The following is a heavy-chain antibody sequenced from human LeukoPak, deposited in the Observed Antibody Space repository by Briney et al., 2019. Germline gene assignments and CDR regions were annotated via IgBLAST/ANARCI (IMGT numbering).Heavy chain of an antibody. D-gene: IGHD3-16*02. CDR1: GGSTSNYY. Sequence: SETLSLTCTVSGGSTSNYYWSWIPQPPGKGLEWIGYMYYSGVTNYNPSLKSRVTISVDTSKNEFSLKLSSVTAADTAIYYCARAWGSYRYVFDYWGQGTLVTVSS. CDR3: ARAWGSYRYVFDY. J-gene: IGHJ4*02. CDR2: MYYSGVT. V-gene: IGHV4-59*01.